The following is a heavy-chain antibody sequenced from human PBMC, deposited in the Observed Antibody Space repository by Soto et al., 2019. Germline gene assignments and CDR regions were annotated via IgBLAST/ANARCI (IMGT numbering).Heavy chain of an antibody. CDR2: IDPSDSYT. Sequence: SLKISCKGSGYSFTSYWISWVRQMPGKGLEWMGRIDPSDSYTNYSPSFQGHVTISADKSISTAYLQWSSLKASDTAMYYCARRIVVDATAGANDYWGQGTLVTVSS. J-gene: IGHJ4*02. V-gene: IGHV5-10-1*01. D-gene: IGHD2-15*01. CDR1: GYSFTSYW. CDR3: ARRIVVDATAGANDY.